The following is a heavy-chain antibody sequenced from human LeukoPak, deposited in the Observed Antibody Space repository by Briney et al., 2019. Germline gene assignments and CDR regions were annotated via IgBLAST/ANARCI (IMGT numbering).Heavy chain of an antibody. V-gene: IGHV4-34*01. Sequence: SETLSLTCAVYGGSFSGYYWSWIRQPPRKGLEWIGEINHSGSTNYNPSLKSRVTISVDTSKNQFSLKLSSVTAADTAVYYCAGVTVATGGYWGQGTLVTVSS. D-gene: IGHD5-12*01. CDR1: GGSFSGYY. CDR3: AGVTVATGGY. J-gene: IGHJ4*02. CDR2: INHSGST.